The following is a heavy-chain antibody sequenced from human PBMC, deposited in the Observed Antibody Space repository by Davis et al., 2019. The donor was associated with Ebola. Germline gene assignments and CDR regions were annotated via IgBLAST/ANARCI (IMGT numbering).Heavy chain of an antibody. CDR3: AKDRGTPNY. V-gene: IGHV3-7*03. D-gene: IGHD3-10*01. J-gene: IGHJ4*02. CDR2: IKQDGSEK. Sequence: GESLKISCAASGFTFSSYWMSWVRQAPGKGLEWVANIKQDGSEKYYVDSVKGRFTISRDNAKNSLYLQMNSLRAEDTAVYYCAKDRGTPNYWGQGTLVTVSS. CDR1: GFTFSSYW.